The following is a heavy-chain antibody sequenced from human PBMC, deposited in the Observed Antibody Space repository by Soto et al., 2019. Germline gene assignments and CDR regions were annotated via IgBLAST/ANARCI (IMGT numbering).Heavy chain of an antibody. V-gene: IGHV3-30*03. D-gene: IGHD3-10*01. CDR1: GFPFTTYV. CDR3: VGGQYYFDY. J-gene: IGHJ4*02. Sequence: QVQLVESGGGVVQPGRSLRLSFASSGFPFTTYVMHWVREGPGKGMEWVAFISYDGSNKYYADSVNGRFTISRDNSKNTMYLQMNSLSPEDTALYYCVGGQYYFDYRGQGTLVTVSS. CDR2: ISYDGSNK.